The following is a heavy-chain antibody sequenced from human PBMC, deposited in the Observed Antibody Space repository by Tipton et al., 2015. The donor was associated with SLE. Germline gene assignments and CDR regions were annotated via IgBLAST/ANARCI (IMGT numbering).Heavy chain of an antibody. D-gene: IGHD3-10*02. J-gene: IGHJ4*02. CDR2: IRYDGSNK. V-gene: IGHV3-30*02. CDR3: AKDSPVWSGLEGFYFDY. CDR1: GFTSSSYG. Sequence: SGFTSSSYGMHWVRQAPGKGLEWVAFIRYDGSNKYYADSVKGRFTISRDNSKNTLYLQMNSLRAEDTAVYYCAKDSPVWSGLEGFYFDYWGQGTLVTVSS.